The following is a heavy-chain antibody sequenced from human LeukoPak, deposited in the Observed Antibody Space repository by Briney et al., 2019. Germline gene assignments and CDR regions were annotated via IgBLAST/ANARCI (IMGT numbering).Heavy chain of an antibody. CDR3: ARAVVVITYGFDY. Sequence: GASVKVSCKASGGTFSSYAISWERQAPGQGLEWMGGIIPIFGTANYAQKFQGRVTITADESTSTAYMELSSLRSEDTAVYYCARAVVVITYGFDYWGQGTLVAVSS. D-gene: IGHD3-22*01. CDR1: GGTFSSYA. J-gene: IGHJ4*02. V-gene: IGHV1-69*13. CDR2: IIPIFGTA.